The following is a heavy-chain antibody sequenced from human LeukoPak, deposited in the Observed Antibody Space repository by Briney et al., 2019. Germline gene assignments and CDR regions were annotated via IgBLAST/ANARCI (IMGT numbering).Heavy chain of an antibody. CDR1: GFTFSNAW. J-gene: IGHJ4*02. D-gene: IGHD2-2*01. CDR2: IKSKTDGGTT. CDR3: ARLDCSSTSCYGGVDY. Sequence: GGSLRLSCAASGFTFSNAWMSWVRQAPGKGLEWVGRIKSKTDGGTTDYAAPVKGRFTISRDDSKNTLYLQMNSLKTEDAAVYYCARLDCSSTSCYGGVDYWGQGTLVTVSS. V-gene: IGHV3-15*01.